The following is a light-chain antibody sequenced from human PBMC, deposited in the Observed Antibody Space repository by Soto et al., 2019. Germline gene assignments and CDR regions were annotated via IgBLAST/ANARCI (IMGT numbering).Light chain of an antibody. CDR2: DAS. J-gene: IGKJ5*01. Sequence: DIQMTQSPSSLSGSLADSLTITCQASHDIRKYLNWYQHKPGRPPKLLIHDASVLETGVPLRFSGSGSGTDFTLIINSLQPEDAATYYCQQYDGLPSFGQGTRLEIK. CDR3: QQYDGLPS. CDR1: HDIRKY. V-gene: IGKV1-33*01.